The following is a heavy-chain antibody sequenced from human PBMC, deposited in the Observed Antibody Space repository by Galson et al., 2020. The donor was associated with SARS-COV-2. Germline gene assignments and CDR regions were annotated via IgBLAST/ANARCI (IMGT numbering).Heavy chain of an antibody. V-gene: IGHV3-48*02. CDR2: ISSSSSTI. D-gene: IGHD3-3*01. J-gene: IGHJ4*02. CDR1: GFTFSSYS. Sequence: GGSLRLSCAASGFTFSSYSMNWVRQAPGKGLEWVSYISSSSSTIYYADSVKGRFTISRDNAKNSLYLQMNSLRDEDTAVYYCARVKDYDFWSGYSKGFDYWGQGTLVTVSS. CDR3: ARVKDYDFWSGYSKGFDY.